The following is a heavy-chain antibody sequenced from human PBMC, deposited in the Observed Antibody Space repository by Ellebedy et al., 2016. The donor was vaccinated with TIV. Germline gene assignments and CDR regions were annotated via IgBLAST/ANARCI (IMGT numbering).Heavy chain of an antibody. CDR2: IHYSGNT. V-gene: IGHV4-39*01. Sequence: SETLSLTXTVSGDSLTSGSYYWGWIRQPPGKGLEWIGSIHYSGNTHYNPSLGSRVSISVDTLTNQFNLMVNSVTASDTALYYCARHGGQGVRYCALDFWGPGTLVTVSS. J-gene: IGHJ4*01. CDR1: GDSLTSGSYY. CDR3: ARHGGQGVRYCALDF. D-gene: IGHD4/OR15-4a*01.